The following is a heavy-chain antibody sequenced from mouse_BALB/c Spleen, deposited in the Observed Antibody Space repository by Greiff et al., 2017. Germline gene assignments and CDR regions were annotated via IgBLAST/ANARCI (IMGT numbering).Heavy chain of an antibody. CDR1: GFTFSSYG. D-gene: IGHD2-4*01. V-gene: IGHV5-6*01. Sequence: EVKLVESGGDLVKPGGSLKLSCAASGFTFSSYGMSWVRQTPDKRLEWVATISSGGSYTYYPDSVKGRFTISRDNAKNTLYLQMSSLKSEDTAMYYCARGYDYYFDYWGQGTTLTVSS. CDR2: ISSGGSYT. CDR3: ARGYDYYFDY. J-gene: IGHJ2*01.